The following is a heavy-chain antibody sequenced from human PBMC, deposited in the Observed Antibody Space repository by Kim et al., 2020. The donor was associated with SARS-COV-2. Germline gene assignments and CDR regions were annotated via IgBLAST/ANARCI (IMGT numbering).Heavy chain of an antibody. CDR1: GFTFSDHY. Sequence: GGSLRLSCAASGFTFSDHYMDWVRQAPGKGLEWVGRTRNKANSYTTEYAASVKGRFTISRDDSKNSLYLQMNSLKTEDTAVYYCAREVAGSSRDGDYWGQGTLVTVSS. CDR2: TRNKANSYTT. D-gene: IGHD6-13*01. V-gene: IGHV3-72*01. CDR3: AREVAGSSRDGDY. J-gene: IGHJ4*02.